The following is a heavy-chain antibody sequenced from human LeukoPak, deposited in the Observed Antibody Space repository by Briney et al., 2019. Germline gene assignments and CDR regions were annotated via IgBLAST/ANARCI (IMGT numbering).Heavy chain of an antibody. Sequence: GGFLRLSCAASGFTFSDYYMTWIRQAPGKGLEWVSYISNTGSTIYFADSVRGRFTISRDNAKNSLYLQMNSLRAEDTAVYYCARYSSTWYYFAMDVWGQGTTVTVSS. D-gene: IGHD6-13*01. J-gene: IGHJ6*02. CDR1: GFTFSDYY. V-gene: IGHV3-11*01. CDR2: ISNTGSTI. CDR3: ARYSSTWYYFAMDV.